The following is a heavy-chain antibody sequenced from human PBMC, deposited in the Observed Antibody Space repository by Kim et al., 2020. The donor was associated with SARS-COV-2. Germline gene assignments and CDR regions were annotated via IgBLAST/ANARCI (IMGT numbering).Heavy chain of an antibody. J-gene: IGHJ5*02. CDR3: AGLPEDYGDQGGWFDP. CDR1: GYSFTSYW. CDR2: IDPSDSYT. V-gene: IGHV5-10-1*01. Sequence: GESLKISCKGSGYSFTSYWISWVRQMPGKGLEWMGRIDPSDSYTNYSPSFQGHVTISADKSISTAYLQWSSLKASDTAMYYCAGLPEDYGDQGGWFDPWGQGTLVTVSS. D-gene: IGHD4-17*01.